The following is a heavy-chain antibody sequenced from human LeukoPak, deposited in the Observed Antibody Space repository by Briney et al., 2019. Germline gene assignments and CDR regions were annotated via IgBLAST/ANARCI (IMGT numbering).Heavy chain of an antibody. D-gene: IGHD3-10*01. CDR1: GGSISSGTYY. CDR2: ISTSGST. CDR3: ARGAYGSGTYYHDAFDI. J-gene: IGHJ3*02. Sequence: PSETLSLICTVSGGSISSGTYYWSWIRQPAGKGLEWIGRISTSGSTNYNPSLKSRVTISVDTSKNQFSLKQSSVTAADTAVYYCARGAYGSGTYYHDAFDIWGQGTVVTVSS. V-gene: IGHV4-61*02.